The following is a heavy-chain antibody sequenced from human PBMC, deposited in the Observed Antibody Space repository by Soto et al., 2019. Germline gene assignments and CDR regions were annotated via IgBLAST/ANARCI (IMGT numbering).Heavy chain of an antibody. V-gene: IGHV4-31*03. CDR3: ARATGTLRSRNCDY. D-gene: IGHD1-1*01. CDR1: GGSISTVCHY. CDR2: IYHTGST. Sequence: PSETLSLTCSVSGGSISTVCHYWTWIRQPPGKGLEWIGSIYHTGSTYYSKSLRSRLTMSVDTSKSQFSLRLSSVTAADTAVYYCARATGTLRSRNCDYWGQGSLVTVSS. J-gene: IGHJ4*02.